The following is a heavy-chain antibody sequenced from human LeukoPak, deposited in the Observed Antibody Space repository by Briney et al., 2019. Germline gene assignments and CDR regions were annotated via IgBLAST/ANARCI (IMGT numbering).Heavy chain of an antibody. Sequence: GGSLRLSCAASGFTFSDYYMSWIRQAPEKGLEWVSYISSSGSTIYYADSVKGRFTISRDNAKNSLYLQMNSLRAEDTAVYYCARVDTAMVIAFDIWGQGTMVTVSS. V-gene: IGHV3-11*01. CDR2: ISSSGSTI. CDR3: ARVDTAMVIAFDI. D-gene: IGHD5-18*01. J-gene: IGHJ3*02. CDR1: GFTFSDYY.